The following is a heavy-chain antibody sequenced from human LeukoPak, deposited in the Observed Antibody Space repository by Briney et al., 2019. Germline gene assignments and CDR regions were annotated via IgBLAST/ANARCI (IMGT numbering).Heavy chain of an antibody. CDR1: GFTFSNFE. J-gene: IGHJ4*02. CDR2: ISSSGTTI. Sequence: GGSLRLSCAASGFTFSNFEMNWVRKAPGEGLEWVAYISSSGTTIYYADSVKGRFTISRDNAKNSLYLQMTSLRAEDTAVYYCARDASSSVWFFDSWGQGTLVSVSS. CDR3: ARDASSSVWFFDS. D-gene: IGHD6-19*01. V-gene: IGHV3-48*03.